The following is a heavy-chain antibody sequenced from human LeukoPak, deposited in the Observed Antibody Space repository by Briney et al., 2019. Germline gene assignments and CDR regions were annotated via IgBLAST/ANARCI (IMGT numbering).Heavy chain of an antibody. CDR1: GFTFSNFA. CDR2: ISGNGDGK. V-gene: IGHV3-23*01. Sequence: GGSLRLSCAASGFTFSNFAMTWVRQAPGKGLQWVSAISGNGDGKYYVDSVRGRVTISRDNSKNMLFLQMNSLRAEDTALYYCTKDWSASYWGQGTLVTVSS. J-gene: IGHJ4*02. CDR3: TKDWSASY.